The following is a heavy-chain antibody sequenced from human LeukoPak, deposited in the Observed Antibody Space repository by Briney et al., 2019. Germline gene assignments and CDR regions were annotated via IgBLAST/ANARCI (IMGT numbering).Heavy chain of an antibody. V-gene: IGHV1-69*06. CDR1: GRTFTSYA. J-gene: IGHJ4*02. Sequence: SVKVSCKASGRTFTSYAISWVRQAPGQGLEGMGGIIPIFGTENYAQKFQGRVTITADKSTSTAYMELSSLRSDDTAVYYCARDGTYSSGWYNGYWGQGTLVTVSS. CDR2: IIPIFGTE. D-gene: IGHD6-19*01. CDR3: ARDGTYSSGWYNGY.